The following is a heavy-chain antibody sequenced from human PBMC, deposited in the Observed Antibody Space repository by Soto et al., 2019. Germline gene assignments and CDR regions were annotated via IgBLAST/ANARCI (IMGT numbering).Heavy chain of an antibody. CDR2: INHSGST. Sequence: SETLSLTCAVSGGSFSGYYWSWIRQPPGKGLEWIGDINHSGSTNYNPSLKSRVTISEDTSKNQFSLKLSSVTAADTAVYYCARVPYYSGWFDPWGQGTLVTVSS. V-gene: IGHV4-34*01. D-gene: IGHD3-10*01. CDR3: ARVPYYSGWFDP. CDR1: GGSFSGYY. J-gene: IGHJ5*02.